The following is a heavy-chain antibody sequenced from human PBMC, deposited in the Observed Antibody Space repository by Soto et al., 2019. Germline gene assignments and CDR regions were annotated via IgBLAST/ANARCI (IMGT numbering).Heavy chain of an antibody. Sequence: QVQLVQSGAEVKKPGASVKVSCKASGYTFTSYGISWVQQAPGQGLEWMGWISAYNGNTNYAQKLQGRVNMTTDTSTSTAYMELRRLSSDDTAVYYCARVGNYYDFWSGYPNWFDPWGQGTLVTVSS. J-gene: IGHJ5*02. CDR2: ISAYNGNT. V-gene: IGHV1-18*01. CDR1: GYTFTSYG. D-gene: IGHD3-3*01. CDR3: ARVGNYYDFWSGYPNWFDP.